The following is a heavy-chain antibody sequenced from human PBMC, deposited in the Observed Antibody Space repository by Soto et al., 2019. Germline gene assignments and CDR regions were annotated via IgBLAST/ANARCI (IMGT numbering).Heavy chain of an antibody. CDR2: IYYSGST. CDR3: ARGICSGGSCYLFDY. D-gene: IGHD2-15*01. V-gene: IGHV4-59*01. Sequence: LSLTCTVSGGSISSYYWSWIRQPPGKGLEWIGYIYYSGSTNYNPSLKSRVTISVDTSKNQFSLKPSSVTAADTAVYYCARGICSGGSCYLFDYWGQGTLVTVSS. CDR1: GGSISSYY. J-gene: IGHJ4*02.